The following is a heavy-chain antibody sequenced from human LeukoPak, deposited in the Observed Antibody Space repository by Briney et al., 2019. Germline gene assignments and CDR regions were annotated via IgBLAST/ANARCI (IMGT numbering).Heavy chain of an antibody. V-gene: IGHV3-23*01. CDR2: ISGSGGST. CDR1: GFTFSSYA. Sequence: GGSLRLSCAASGFTFSSYAMSWVRQAPGKGLEWVSAISGSGGSTYYADSVKGRFTISRDNSKNTLYLQMNSLRAEDTAVYYCATDPRLKFYYYYYMDVWGKGTTVTVSS. J-gene: IGHJ6*03. D-gene: IGHD6-25*01. CDR3: ATDPRLKFYYYYYMDV.